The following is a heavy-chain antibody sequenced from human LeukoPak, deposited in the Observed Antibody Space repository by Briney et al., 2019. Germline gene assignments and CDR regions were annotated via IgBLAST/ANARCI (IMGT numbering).Heavy chain of an antibody. CDR1: GFTFSSYG. J-gene: IGHJ4*02. Sequence: GGSLRLSCAASGFTFSSYGIHWVRQAPGKGLEWVAIISDDGRDKYYADSVKGRFTISRDNSKNSLYLQMNSLKTEDTAVYYCAIQGGSVRKDFDYWGQGTLVTVSS. D-gene: IGHD6-19*01. V-gene: IGHV3-30*03. CDR2: ISDDGRDK. CDR3: AIQGGSVRKDFDY.